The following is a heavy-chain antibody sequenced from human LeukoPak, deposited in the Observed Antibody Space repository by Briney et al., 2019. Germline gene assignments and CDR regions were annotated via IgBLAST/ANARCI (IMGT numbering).Heavy chain of an antibody. V-gene: IGHV4-59*01. D-gene: IGHD1-7*01. CDR2: IYYSGST. CDR1: GGSISSYY. CDR3: ARDNWNYGSSMDV. J-gene: IGHJ6*02. Sequence: PSETLSLTCTVSGGSISSYYWSWIRQPPGKGLEWIGYIYYSGSTNYNPCLKSRVTISVDTSKNQFSLKLSSVTAADTAVYYCARDNWNYGSSMDVWGQGTTVTVSS.